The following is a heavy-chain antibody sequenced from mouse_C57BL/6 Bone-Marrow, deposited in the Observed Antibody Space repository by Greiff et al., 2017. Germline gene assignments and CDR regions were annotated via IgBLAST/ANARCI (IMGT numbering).Heavy chain of an antibody. CDR1: GFTFSDYG. D-gene: IGHD1-1*01. Sequence: EMHLVESGGGLVKPGGSLKLSCAASGFTFSDYGMHWVRQAPEKGLEWVAYISSGSSTIYYADTVKGRFTISRDNAKNTLFLQMTSLRSEDTAMYYCAREGVLRYYFDYWGQGTTLTVSS. V-gene: IGHV5-17*01. J-gene: IGHJ2*01. CDR3: AREGVLRYYFDY. CDR2: ISSGSSTI.